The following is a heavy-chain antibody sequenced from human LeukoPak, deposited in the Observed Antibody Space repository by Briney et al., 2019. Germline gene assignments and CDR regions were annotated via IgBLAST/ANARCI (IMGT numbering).Heavy chain of an antibody. Sequence: VASVKVSCKASGYTFTSYGISWVRQAPGQGLEWMGWISAYNVNTNYAQKLQGRVTMTTDTSTSTAYMELRSLRSDDTAVYYCARDYYDSSGYYYLYYYYGMDVWGQGTTVTVSS. CDR3: ARDYYDSSGYYYLYYYYGMDV. D-gene: IGHD3-22*01. V-gene: IGHV1-18*01. CDR2: ISAYNVNT. CDR1: GYTFTSYG. J-gene: IGHJ6*02.